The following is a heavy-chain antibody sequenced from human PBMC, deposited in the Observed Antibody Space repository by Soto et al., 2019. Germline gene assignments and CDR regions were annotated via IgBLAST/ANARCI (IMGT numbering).Heavy chain of an antibody. CDR2: IEWDDDK. CDR3: ARIPSTSAWEYVNNV. Sequence: PTLVHPTQTLTLTCTFSGFSLSTSGLCVSWIRQPPGKALEWLALIEWDDDKYYSTSLKTRLTISKDTSKNLVVLTMTNMYPVDTGQYYCARIPSTSAWEYVNNVWVQGTTVTV. V-gene: IGHV2-70*01. J-gene: IGHJ6*02. D-gene: IGHD1-26*01. CDR1: GFSLSTSGLC.